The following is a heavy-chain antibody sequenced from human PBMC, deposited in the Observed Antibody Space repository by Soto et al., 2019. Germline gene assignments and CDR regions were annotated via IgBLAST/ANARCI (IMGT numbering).Heavy chain of an antibody. V-gene: IGHV4-59*01. CDR1: GGSISSYY. J-gene: IGHJ4*02. CDR2: IYYSGST. Sequence: PSETLSLTCTVSGGSISSYYCSWIRQPPGKGLEWIGYIYYSGSTNYNPSLKSRVTISVDTSKNQFSLKLSSVTAADTAVYYCARLWGWYFDYWGQGTLVTVSS. D-gene: IGHD2-21*01. CDR3: ARLWGWYFDY.